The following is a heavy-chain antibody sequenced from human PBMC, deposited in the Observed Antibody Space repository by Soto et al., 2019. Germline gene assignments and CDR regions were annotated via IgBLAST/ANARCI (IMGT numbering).Heavy chain of an antibody. Sequence: SETLSLTCTVSGGSISSGGYYRSWIRQHPGKGLEWIGHINYSGRTYYNSSLKSRVSISVDTSKNQFSLKLSSVTAADTAIYYCARDYNRRPVGWFDPWGQGTLVTVSS. CDR1: GGSISSGGYY. J-gene: IGHJ5*02. V-gene: IGHV4-31*03. D-gene: IGHD3-10*01. CDR3: ARDYNRRPVGWFDP. CDR2: INYSGRT.